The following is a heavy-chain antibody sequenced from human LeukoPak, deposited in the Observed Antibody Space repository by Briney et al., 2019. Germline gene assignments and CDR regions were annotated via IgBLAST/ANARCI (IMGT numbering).Heavy chain of an antibody. J-gene: IGHJ6*02. V-gene: IGHV1-2*02. CDR3: ARGDYCSSTSCYGSDYYYYGMGV. CDR2: INPNSGGT. Sequence: ASVKVSCKASGYTFTGYYMHWVRQAPGQGLEWMGWINPNSGGTNYAQKFQGRVTMTRDTSISTAYMELSRLRSDDTAVYYCARGDYCSSTSCYGSDYYYYGMGVWGQGTTVTVSS. D-gene: IGHD2-2*01. CDR1: GYTFTGYY.